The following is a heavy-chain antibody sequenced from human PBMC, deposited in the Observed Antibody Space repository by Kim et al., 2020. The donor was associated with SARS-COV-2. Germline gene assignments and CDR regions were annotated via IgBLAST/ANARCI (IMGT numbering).Heavy chain of an antibody. CDR3: ARDTGRGERAAGTEFDY. J-gene: IGHJ4*02. Sequence: VKGPFTISRDNAKNSLYLQMNSLRAEDTAVYYWARDTGRGERAAGTEFDYWGQGTLVTVSS. D-gene: IGHD6-13*01. V-gene: IGHV3-11*06.